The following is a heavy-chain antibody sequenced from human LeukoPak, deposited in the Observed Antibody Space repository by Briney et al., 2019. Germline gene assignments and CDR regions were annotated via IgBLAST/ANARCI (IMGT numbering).Heavy chain of an antibody. CDR1: AGSISSYY. V-gene: IGHV4-59*01. J-gene: IGHJ4*02. CDR2: IYYGGGT. CDR3: ARGSYYDFWSGYYSGNTFDY. Sequence: SSETLSLTCTVSAGSISSYYWSWIRQPPGQGLVWIGYIYYGGGTNYNHSLQSRVTISVDTSKYQFSLKLNSVTAADTAVYYCARGSYYDFWSGYYSGNTFDYGGQGTLVTVSS. D-gene: IGHD3-3*01.